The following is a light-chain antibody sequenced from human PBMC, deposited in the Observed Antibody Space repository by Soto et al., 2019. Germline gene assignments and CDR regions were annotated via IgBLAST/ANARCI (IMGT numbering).Light chain of an antibody. J-gene: IGKJ4*01. CDR1: QSVTTF. V-gene: IGKV3-11*01. Sequence: EIVLTQSPATLSLSPGERATLSCRASQSVTTFLAWYQQKPGQAPRLLIYDASDRAPGIPARFSGSGSATDFTLTINNLEPEDFAVYYCQQRSNWPLTFGGGTKVDIK. CDR3: QQRSNWPLT. CDR2: DAS.